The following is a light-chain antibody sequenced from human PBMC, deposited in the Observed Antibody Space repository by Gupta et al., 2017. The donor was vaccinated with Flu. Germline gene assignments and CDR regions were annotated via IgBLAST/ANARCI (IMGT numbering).Light chain of an antibody. CDR2: EVS. CDR3: SSYTSSYTVV. V-gene: IGLV2-18*02. J-gene: IGLJ1*01. CDR1: SSDVGTYNR. Sequence: QSALTQPPSVSGSPGQSVTISCTGTSSDVGTYNRVSWYQQSPGTAPKLMIYEVSNRPSGVPDRFSGSKSGNTASLTISGLQGEDEADYYCSSYTSSYTVVFGTGTKVTVL.